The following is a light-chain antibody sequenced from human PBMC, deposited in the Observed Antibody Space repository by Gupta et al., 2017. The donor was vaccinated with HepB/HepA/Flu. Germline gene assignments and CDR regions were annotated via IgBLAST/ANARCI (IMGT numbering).Light chain of an antibody. CDR2: KAS. Sequence: DIQMTQSPSTLSASVGDRVTITCRASQSISTWLAWYQQKPGKAPKLLIYKASSLESGVPSRFSGRGSGTKFTLTISSLQPDDFAIYYCQQGDSYPWTFGQGTKVEIK. V-gene: IGKV1-5*03. CDR1: QSISTW. CDR3: QQGDSYPWT. J-gene: IGKJ1*01.